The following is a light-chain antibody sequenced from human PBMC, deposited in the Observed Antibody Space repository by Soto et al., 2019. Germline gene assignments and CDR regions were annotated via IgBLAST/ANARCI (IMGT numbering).Light chain of an antibody. CDR1: SSNIGSNY. V-gene: IGLV1-47*01. Sequence: QSVLTQPPSASGTHGQRITISCSGSSSNIGSNYVYWYRQLPGTAPKLLIYTNNQRPSGVPDRFSCSKSGTSASLAISGLRSEDEADYYCATWDDSLSGVVFGGGTKLTVL. CDR3: ATWDDSLSGVV. J-gene: IGLJ2*01. CDR2: TNN.